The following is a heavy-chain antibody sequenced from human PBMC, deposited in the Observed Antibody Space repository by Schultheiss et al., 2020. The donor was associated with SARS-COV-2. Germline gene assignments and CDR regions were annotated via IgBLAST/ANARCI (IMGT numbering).Heavy chain of an antibody. J-gene: IGHJ4*02. CDR3: ARATRVESLFSVRGGSFDI. CDR2: IYFTGIT. V-gene: IGHV4-59*01. CDR1: GSSITGFF. D-gene: IGHD5-24*01. Sequence: SETLSLTCSVSGSSITGFFWTWIRQPPGKGLDPIGNIYFTGITKYNPSLKSRVTISGDTSKNQFSLTLSSVTAADTAVYFCARATRVESLFSVRGGSFDIWSRAALVTVSS.